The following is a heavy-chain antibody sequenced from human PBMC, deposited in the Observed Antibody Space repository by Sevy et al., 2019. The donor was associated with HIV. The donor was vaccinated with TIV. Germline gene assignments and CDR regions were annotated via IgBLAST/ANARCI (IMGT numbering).Heavy chain of an antibody. CDR3: ATESLAVAGIGYYFNY. J-gene: IGHJ4*02. D-gene: IGHD6-19*01. CDR2: IWYDGTKK. CDR1: GFSISGYG. Sequence: GGSLRLSCTASGFSISGYGMHWVRQVPGKGLEWVAIIWYDGTKKEYTDSVKGRFSITRDNSKNTLYLQMNSLRVEDTAGYYCATESLAVAGIGYYFNYWGQGTLVTVSS. V-gene: IGHV3-33*01.